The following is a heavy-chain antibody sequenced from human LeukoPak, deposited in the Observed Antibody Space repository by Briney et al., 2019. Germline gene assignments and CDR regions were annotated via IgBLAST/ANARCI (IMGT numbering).Heavy chain of an antibody. Sequence: RASVKVSCKASGGTFSSYAISWVRQAPGQGLEWMGGIIPIFGTANYAQKFQGRVTITADESTSTAYMELSSLRSEDTAVYYCARETGATKAADYWGQGTLVTVSS. CDR2: IIPIFGTA. J-gene: IGHJ4*02. CDR3: ARETGATKAADY. D-gene: IGHD1-26*01. V-gene: IGHV1-69*13. CDR1: GGTFSSYA.